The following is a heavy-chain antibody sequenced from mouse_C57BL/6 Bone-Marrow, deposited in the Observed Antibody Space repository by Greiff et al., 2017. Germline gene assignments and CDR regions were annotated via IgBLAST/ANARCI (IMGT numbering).Heavy chain of an antibody. J-gene: IGHJ3*01. D-gene: IGHD1-1*01. CDR1: GYTFTSYD. CDR2: IYPRDGST. CDR3: ARDGSSLAWFAY. V-gene: IGHV1-85*01. Sequence: QVQLQQSGPELVKPGASVKLSCKASGYTFTSYDINWVKQRPGQGLEWIGRIYPRDGSTKYNEKFKGKATLTVDTSSSTAYMGLHSLTSEDSAVYCCARDGSSLAWFAYWGQGTLVTVSA.